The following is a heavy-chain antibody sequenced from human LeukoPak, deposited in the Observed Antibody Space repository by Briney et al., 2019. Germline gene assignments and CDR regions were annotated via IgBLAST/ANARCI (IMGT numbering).Heavy chain of an antibody. CDR3: VRLPHGAVAGFDY. V-gene: IGHV1-69*13. CDR2: IIPIFGTA. J-gene: IGHJ4*02. CDR1: GGTFGSYA. Sequence: ASVKVSCKASGGTFGSYAISWVRQAPGQGLEWMGGIIPIFGTANYAQKFQGRVTITADESTSTAYMELSSLRSEDTAVYYCVRLPHGAVAGFDYWGQGTLVTVSS. D-gene: IGHD6-19*01.